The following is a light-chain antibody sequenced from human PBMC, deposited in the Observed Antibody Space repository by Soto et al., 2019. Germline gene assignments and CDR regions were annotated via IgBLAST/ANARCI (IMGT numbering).Light chain of an antibody. CDR3: AAWDDSLNGLV. V-gene: IGLV1-44*01. Sequence: QSVLTQPPSASGTPGQRVTISCSGSSSNIGSNTVNWYQQLPGTAPKLLIYNNNQRPSGVPDRFSGSKSGTSASLASSGLQSEDEGDYYCAAWDDSLNGLVFGTGTKLTVL. CDR2: NNN. J-gene: IGLJ1*01. CDR1: SSNIGSNT.